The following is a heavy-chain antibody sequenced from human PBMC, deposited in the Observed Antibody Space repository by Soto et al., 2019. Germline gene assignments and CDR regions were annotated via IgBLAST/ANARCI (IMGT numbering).Heavy chain of an antibody. D-gene: IGHD1-26*01. Sequence: QVQLQESGPGLVQASQTLSLTCTVSGGPITTGGHFWSWIRRSPGKGLEWIGYIYSSGTTHYNPSLKIRVTISIDTSKKQFSLNLSSVTAADTAVYYCARAVSGSYLDSWGQGTLVTVSS. V-gene: IGHV4-31*03. CDR3: ARAVSGSYLDS. CDR2: IYSSGTT. J-gene: IGHJ4*02. CDR1: GGPITTGGHF.